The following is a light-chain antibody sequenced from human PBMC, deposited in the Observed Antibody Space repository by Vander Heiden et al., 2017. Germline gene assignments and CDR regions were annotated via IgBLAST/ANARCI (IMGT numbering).Light chain of an antibody. CDR3: QQRSNWPRGLT. CDR1: QSVSSY. CDR2: DAS. V-gene: IGKV3-11*01. J-gene: IGKJ4*01. Sequence: EIVLTQSPATLSLSPGERATLSCRASQSVSSYLAWYQQKPGQAPRLLIYDASNRATGIPARFSGSGSGTVFTLTISSLEPEDFAVYYCQQRSNWPRGLTFGGGTKVEIK.